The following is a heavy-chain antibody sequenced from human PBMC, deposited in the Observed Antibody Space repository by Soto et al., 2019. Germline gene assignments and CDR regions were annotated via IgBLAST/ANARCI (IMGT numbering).Heavy chain of an antibody. CDR2: INHSGST. CDR1: GGSFSGYY. CDR3: ARAILYGSGSYPFDY. Sequence: LSLTCAVYGGSFSGYYRSWIRQPPGKGLEWIGEINHSGSTNYNPSLKSRVTISVDTSKNQFSLKLSSVTAADTAVYYCARAILYGSGSYPFDYWGQGTLVTVSS. J-gene: IGHJ4*02. D-gene: IGHD3-10*01. V-gene: IGHV4-34*01.